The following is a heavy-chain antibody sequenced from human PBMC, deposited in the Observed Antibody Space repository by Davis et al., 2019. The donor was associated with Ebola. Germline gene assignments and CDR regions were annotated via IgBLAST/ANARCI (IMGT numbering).Heavy chain of an antibody. J-gene: IGHJ6*04. CDR3: ARWGATPYYYGMDV. Sequence: ASVNVSCKASGYSLANYGITWVRQAPGQGLEWIGWFTPYNGNAEYAQRFQDRVTMTTDTATNTAYMELRSLRSDDTAVYYCARWGATPYYYGMDVWGKGTTVTVSS. V-gene: IGHV1-18*04. D-gene: IGHD1-26*01. CDR2: FTPYNGNA. CDR1: GYSLANYG.